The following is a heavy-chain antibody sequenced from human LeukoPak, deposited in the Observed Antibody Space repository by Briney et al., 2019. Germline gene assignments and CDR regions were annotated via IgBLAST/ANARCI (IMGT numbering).Heavy chain of an antibody. Sequence: SETLSLTCAVYGGSFSGYYWSWIRQPPGKGLEWIGEINHSGSTNYNPSLKSRVTISVDTSKNQFSLKLRSVTAADTAVYYCERGTRYCSGGSCYGGWFDPWGQGTLVTVSS. CDR1: GGSFSGYY. J-gene: IGHJ5*02. V-gene: IGHV4-34*01. CDR3: ERGTRYCSGGSCYGGWFDP. CDR2: INHSGST. D-gene: IGHD2-15*01.